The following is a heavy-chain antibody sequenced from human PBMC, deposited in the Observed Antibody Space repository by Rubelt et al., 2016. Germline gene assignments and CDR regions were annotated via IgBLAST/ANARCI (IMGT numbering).Heavy chain of an antibody. J-gene: IGHJ6*02. D-gene: IGHD6-19*01. Sequence: LSCAASGFTFSDYYMSWIRQAPGKGLEWVSYISSSGSTIYYADSGKGRFTISRDNAKNSLYLQMNSLRAEDTAVYYCAKMTGYSSGWQGVTLGGDYYYYYGMDVWGQGTTVTVSS. CDR1: GFTFSDYY. CDR3: AKMTGYSSGWQGVTLGGDYYYYYGMDV. V-gene: IGHV3-11*01. CDR2: ISSSGSTI.